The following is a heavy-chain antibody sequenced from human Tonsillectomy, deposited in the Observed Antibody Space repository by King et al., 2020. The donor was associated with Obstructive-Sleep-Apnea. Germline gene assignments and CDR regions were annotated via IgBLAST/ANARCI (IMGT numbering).Heavy chain of an antibody. CDR1: GFTFSSYS. V-gene: IGHV3-21*02. CDR2: ISSSSSYI. D-gene: IGHD2-15*01. CDR3: ARDRGYCSGGSCYSVFDY. Sequence: EMQLVQSGGGMVKPGGYLRLSCAASGFTFSSYSMNWVRQAPGKGLEWVSSISSSSSYIYYADSVKGRFTISRDNAKNSLYLQMNSLRAEDTAVYYCARDRGYCSGGSCYSVFDYWGQGTLVTVSS. J-gene: IGHJ4*02.